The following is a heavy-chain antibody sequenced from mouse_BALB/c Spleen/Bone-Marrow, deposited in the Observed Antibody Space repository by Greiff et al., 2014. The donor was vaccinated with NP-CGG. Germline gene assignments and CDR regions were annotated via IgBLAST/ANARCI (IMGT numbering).Heavy chain of an antibody. D-gene: IGHD1-2*01. CDR1: GFSLTSYG. J-gene: IGHJ2*01. V-gene: IGHV2-9*02. Sequence: QVQLKESGPGLVAPSQSLSITCTVSGFSLTSYGVHWVRQPPGKVLEWLGVIWAGGSTNYNSALMSRLSISKDNSKSQVFLKMNSLQTDDTATYYCARYYYGFLDYWGQGTTLTVSS. CDR3: ARYYYGFLDY. CDR2: IWAGGST.